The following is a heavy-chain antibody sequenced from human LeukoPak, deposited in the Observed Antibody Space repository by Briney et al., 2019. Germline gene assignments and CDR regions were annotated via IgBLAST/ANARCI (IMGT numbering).Heavy chain of an antibody. V-gene: IGHV1-69*04. CDR2: IIPILTT. CDR1: GATFNTDA. CDR3: VRHPTSFDWFRD. J-gene: IGHJ4*02. Sequence: SVKVSCKASGATFNTDAISWVRQAPGQGLQWMGRIIPILTTTYAPLFEDRLTITADKTTNTAYMELRSLTSDDTATYFCVRHPTSFDWFRDWGQGTLVTVSS. D-gene: IGHD3-9*01.